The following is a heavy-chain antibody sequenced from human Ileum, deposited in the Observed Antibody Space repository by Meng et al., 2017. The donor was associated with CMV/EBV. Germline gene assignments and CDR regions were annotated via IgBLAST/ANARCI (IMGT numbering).Heavy chain of an antibody. CDR1: GDSISNNLW. CDR3: ARSPGFWSLDY. Sequence: SETLSFTCAVSGDSISNNLWWSWVRQPPGKGLEWIGEIFHSGSTKFNPSLQSRVTISLDKTNNHFSLRLTSVTAADTGVYFCARSPGFWSLDYWGRGTLVTVSS. D-gene: IGHD2-8*02. J-gene: IGHJ4*02. V-gene: IGHV4-4*02. CDR2: IFHSGST.